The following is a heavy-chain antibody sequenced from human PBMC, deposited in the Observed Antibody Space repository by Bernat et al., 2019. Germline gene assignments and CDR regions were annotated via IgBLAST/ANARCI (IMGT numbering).Heavy chain of an antibody. V-gene: IGHV3-30*01. J-gene: IGHJ3*02. CDR2: ISYDGSNK. D-gene: IGHD6-13*01. CDR1: GFTFSSYA. CDR3: ARDPVPSIAAAGLLDAFDI. Sequence: QVQLVESGGGVVQPRRSLRLSCAASGFTFSSYAMHWVRQAPGKGLEWVAVISYDGSNKYYADSVKGRFTISRDNSKNTLYLQMNSLRAEDTAVYYCARDPVPSIAAAGLLDAFDIWGQGTMVTVSS.